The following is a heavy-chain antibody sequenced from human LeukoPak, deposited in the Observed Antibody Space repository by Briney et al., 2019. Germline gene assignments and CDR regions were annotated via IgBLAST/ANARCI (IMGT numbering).Heavy chain of an antibody. CDR2: ISGRGDST. V-gene: IGHV3-23*01. CDR3: AKTYYYGSGTFSFDH. Sequence: GGSLRLSCAASGFTFSNYAMTWVRQAPGKGLEWVSGISGRGDSTYYADSVKGRFTISGDNSKNTVYMQMNSLRAEDTALYYCAKTYYYGSGTFSFDHWGQGTLVTVSS. CDR1: GFTFSNYA. J-gene: IGHJ4*02. D-gene: IGHD3-10*01.